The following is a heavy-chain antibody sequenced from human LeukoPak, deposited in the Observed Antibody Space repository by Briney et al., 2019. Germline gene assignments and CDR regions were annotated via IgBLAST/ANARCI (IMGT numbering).Heavy chain of an antibody. Sequence: ASVKVSCKASGYTFTSYAMHWVRQAPGQRLEWMGWINAGNGNTKYSQKFQGRVTITRDTSASTAYMELSSLRSEDTAVYYCARVSQPDGAAAAGFDYWSQGTLVTVSS. D-gene: IGHD6-13*01. V-gene: IGHV1-3*01. CDR3: ARVSQPDGAAAAGFDY. CDR1: GYTFTSYA. J-gene: IGHJ4*02. CDR2: INAGNGNT.